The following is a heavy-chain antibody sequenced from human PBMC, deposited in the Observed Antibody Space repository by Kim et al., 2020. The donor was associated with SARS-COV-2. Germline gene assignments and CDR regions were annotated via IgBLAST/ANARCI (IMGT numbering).Heavy chain of an antibody. J-gene: IGHJ4*02. Sequence: GGSLRLSCAASGFTFNCCGMHWVRQAPGKGLEWVAVISYDGIATYYADSVKGRFTISRDNSKNTLYLQMNSLRAEDTAVYYCAKERVGSSNWWGPFDNWGQGTLVNVSS. CDR1: GFTFNCCG. CDR2: ISYDGIAT. CDR3: AKERVGSSNWWGPFDN. V-gene: IGHV3-30*18. D-gene: IGHD6-13*01.